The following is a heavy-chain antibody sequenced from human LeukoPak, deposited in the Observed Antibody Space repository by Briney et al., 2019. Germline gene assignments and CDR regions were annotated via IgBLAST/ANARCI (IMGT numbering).Heavy chain of an antibody. CDR3: AGVGGSGAGYYYYYMDV. V-gene: IGHV3-48*03. D-gene: IGHD6-19*01. Sequence: PGGSLRPSCAASGFTFSSYEMNWVRQAPGKGLEWVSYISSSGSTIYYADSVKGRFTISRDNAKNSLYLQMNSLRAEDTAVYYCAGVGGSGAGYYYYYMDVWGKGTTVTVSS. CDR1: GFTFSSYE. J-gene: IGHJ6*03. CDR2: ISSSGSTI.